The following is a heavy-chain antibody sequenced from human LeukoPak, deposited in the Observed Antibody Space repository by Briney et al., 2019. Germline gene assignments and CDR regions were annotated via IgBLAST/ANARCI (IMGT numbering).Heavy chain of an antibody. D-gene: IGHD6-19*01. CDR1: GYTLTELS. Sequence: ASVKVSCKVSGYTLTELSMHWVRQAPGKGLEWMGGFDPGDGETIYAQKFQGRVTMTEDTSTDTAYMELSSLRSEDTAVYYCATGDLNSSGWYLVDYWGQGTLVTVSS. CDR3: ATGDLNSSGWYLVDY. V-gene: IGHV1-24*01. CDR2: FDPGDGET. J-gene: IGHJ4*02.